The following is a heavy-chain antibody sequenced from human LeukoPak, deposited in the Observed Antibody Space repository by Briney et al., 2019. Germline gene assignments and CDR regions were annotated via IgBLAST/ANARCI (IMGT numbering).Heavy chain of an antibody. V-gene: IGHV4-4*02. CDR1: GGSISSSNW. CDR2: IYHSGST. Sequence: PSGTLSLTCAVSGGSISSSNWWSWVRQPPGKGLEWIGEIYHSGSTNYNPSLKSRVTISVDKSKNQFSLNLSSMTAADTAVYYCARGRPYNVGLPPWFDPWGQGTLVTVSS. CDR3: ARGRPYNVGLPPWFDP. D-gene: IGHD1-14*01. J-gene: IGHJ5*02.